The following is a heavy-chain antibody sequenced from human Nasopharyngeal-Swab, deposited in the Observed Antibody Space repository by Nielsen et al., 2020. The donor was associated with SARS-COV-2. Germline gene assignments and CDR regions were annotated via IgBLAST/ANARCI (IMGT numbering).Heavy chain of an antibody. V-gene: IGHV3-74*01. CDR1: GFTFRNCW. CDR2: VDYGGSTT. Sequence: GESLKISCAASGFTFRNCWMHWVRQTPGQGLVWVARVDYGGSTTNYADSVKGRFTISRDNAKSTLYLQMNSLRAEDTAVYYCAGAYGSGSYFAFDLWGQGTMVTVSS. J-gene: IGHJ3*01. CDR3: AGAYGSGSYFAFDL. D-gene: IGHD3-10*01.